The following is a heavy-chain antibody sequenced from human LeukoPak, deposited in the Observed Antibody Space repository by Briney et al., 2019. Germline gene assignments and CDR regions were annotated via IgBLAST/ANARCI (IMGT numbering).Heavy chain of an antibody. V-gene: IGHV4-59*01. D-gene: IGHD1-26*01. CDR2: IYVSGST. J-gene: IGHJ4*02. Sequence: SETLSLTCTVSGASISGYYWNWIRQPPGRGLEWIGCIYVSGSTNYNPSLKSRVTILVDTSNNQFSLMLRSVTAADTAVYYCARDVGGTTGRIDHWGQGTLVTVSS. CDR1: GASISGYY. CDR3: ARDVGGTTGRIDH.